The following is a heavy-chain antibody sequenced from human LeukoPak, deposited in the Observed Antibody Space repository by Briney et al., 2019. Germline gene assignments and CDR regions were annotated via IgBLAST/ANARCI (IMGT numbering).Heavy chain of an antibody. J-gene: IGHJ4*02. CDR2: ITDSGGNT. D-gene: IGHD2-8*01. V-gene: IGHV3-23*01. CDR3: ARAGHCTNGICYTADFGY. CDR1: GFTFSTYA. Sequence: GGSLRLSFTASGFTFSTYAMSWVRQAPGKGLEWVSAITDSGGNTYYAAPVKGRFTISRDNSKNTLYLQMNSLRAEDTAAYYCARAGHCTNGICYTADFGYWGQGTLVTVSS.